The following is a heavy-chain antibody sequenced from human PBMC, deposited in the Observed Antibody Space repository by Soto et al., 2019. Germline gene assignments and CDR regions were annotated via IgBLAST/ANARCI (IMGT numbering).Heavy chain of an antibody. CDR1: GFTFSSYA. Sequence: GGSLRLSNAASGFTFSSYAMHWVRQAPGKVLEWVAVISYDGSNKYYADSVKGRFTISRDNSKNTLYLQMNSLRAEDTAVYYCARVDIVATIRYYYGMDVWGQGTTVTVSS. V-gene: IGHV3-30-3*01. J-gene: IGHJ6*02. D-gene: IGHD5-12*01. CDR2: ISYDGSNK. CDR3: ARVDIVATIRYYYGMDV.